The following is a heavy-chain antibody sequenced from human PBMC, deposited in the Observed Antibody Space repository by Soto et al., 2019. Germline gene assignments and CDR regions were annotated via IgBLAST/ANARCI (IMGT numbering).Heavy chain of an antibody. Sequence: PSETLSLTCTVSGGSISSRDSYWGWIRQPPGKGLEWIGSFNYSGSTYYNPSLKSRVTISVDTSKNQLSLRVTSVTAADTAVYYCARGFGRSHFDYWGQGTLVTVSS. J-gene: IGHJ4*02. CDR2: FNYSGST. D-gene: IGHD3-16*01. CDR1: GGSISSRDSY. V-gene: IGHV4-39*01. CDR3: ARGFGRSHFDY.